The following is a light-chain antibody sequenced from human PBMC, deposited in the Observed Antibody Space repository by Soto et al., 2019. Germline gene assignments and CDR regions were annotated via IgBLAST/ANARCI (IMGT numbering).Light chain of an antibody. CDR2: AAS. Sequence: DIQMTQSPSSLSASVGDRVTITCRASQDIRNYLAWFQQKSGKAPKSLIYAASILQHEVPSKFSGSGSATDFTITINSRQPEDFATYYCQQYNSYPPTFGPGTKVDVK. CDR1: QDIRNY. J-gene: IGKJ3*01. CDR3: QQYNSYPPT. V-gene: IGKV1-16*02.